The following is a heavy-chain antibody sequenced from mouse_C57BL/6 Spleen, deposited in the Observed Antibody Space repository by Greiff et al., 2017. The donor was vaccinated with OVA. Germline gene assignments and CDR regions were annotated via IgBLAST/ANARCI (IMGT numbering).Heavy chain of an antibody. Sequence: QVQLQQSGPELVKPGASVKISCKASGYAFSSSWMNWVKQRPGKGLEWIGRIYPGDGDTNYNGKFKGKATLTADKSSSTAYMQLSSLTSEDTAVYVWGRWAWLNYFDYWGQGTTLTVSS. V-gene: IGHV1-82*01. J-gene: IGHJ2*01. CDR2: IYPGDGDT. CDR3: GRWAWLNYFDY. CDR1: GYAFSSSW. D-gene: IGHD3-3*01.